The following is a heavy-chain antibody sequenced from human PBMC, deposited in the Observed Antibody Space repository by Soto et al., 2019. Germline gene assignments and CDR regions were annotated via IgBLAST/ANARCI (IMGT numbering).Heavy chain of an antibody. CDR3: ARRKYSGTFWSLDL. CDR2: IFYSGIT. J-gene: IGHJ5*02. CDR1: GDSISSSTYY. D-gene: IGHD1-26*01. Sequence: PSETLSLTCTVSGDSISSSTYYWAWIRQPPGKGLEWIGNIFYSGITYYNPSLRSRITMSVDTSKNQFSLKLSSVIAADTAVYYCARRKYSGTFWSLDLWGQGTLVTVPQ. V-gene: IGHV4-39*01.